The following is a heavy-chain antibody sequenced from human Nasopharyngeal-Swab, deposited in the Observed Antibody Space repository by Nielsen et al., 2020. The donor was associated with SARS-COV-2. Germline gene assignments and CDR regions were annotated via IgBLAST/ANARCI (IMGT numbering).Heavy chain of an antibody. J-gene: IGHJ5*02. CDR1: GFTFGDYA. V-gene: IGHV3-49*03. CDR3: TRDLFSNDYYDAKWFDP. CDR2: IRSKYYGGTP. D-gene: IGHD3-22*01. Sequence: GGSLRLSCKASGFTFGDYAMSWFRQAPGKGLEWVGFIRSKYYGGTPEYAASVIGRLTISRDDSKSVAYLQMNSLKTEDTAVYYCTRDLFSNDYYDAKWFDPWGQGTLVTVSS.